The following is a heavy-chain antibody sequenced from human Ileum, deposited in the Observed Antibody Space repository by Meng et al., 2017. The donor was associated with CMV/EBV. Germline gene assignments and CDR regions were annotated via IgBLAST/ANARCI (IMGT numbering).Heavy chain of an antibody. D-gene: IGHD6-13*01. CDR1: GGSISSSSYY. Sequence: GSLRLSCNVSGGSISSSSYYWGWIRQPPGEGLEWIGSIYYSGTTYYNPSLKSRITISVDTSENQFSRKVNSVTAADTAVYYCATSSSWYLQGDSWGQGTLVTVSS. CDR3: ATSSSWYLQGDS. CDR2: IYYSGTT. V-gene: IGHV4-39*07. J-gene: IGHJ4*02.